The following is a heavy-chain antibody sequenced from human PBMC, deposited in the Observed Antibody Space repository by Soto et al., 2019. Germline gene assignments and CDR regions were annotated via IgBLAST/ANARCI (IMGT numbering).Heavy chain of an antibody. CDR2: VSSDGTTN. V-gene: IGHV3-30*04. D-gene: IGHD2-15*01. J-gene: IGHJ5*02. CDR3: AGERRYCTRRSCDPTIWFDP. CDR1: GFTFDTIP. Sequence: GGYLRLSCEASGFTFDTIPVHWVRQAPGKGLEWVALVSSDGTTNDYADSVRGRFIVSRDNSKKTIYLQLNSLRPEDAAVYFCAGERRYCTRRSCDPTIWFDPWGQGSLVTVSS.